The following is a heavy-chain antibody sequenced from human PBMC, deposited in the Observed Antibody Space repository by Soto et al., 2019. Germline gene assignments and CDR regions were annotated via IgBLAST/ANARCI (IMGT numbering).Heavy chain of an antibody. D-gene: IGHD5-12*01. J-gene: IGHJ5*02. CDR1: GYTFTGYA. CDR3: AKDGGKDGYFGNWFDP. CDR2: IIPIFGSA. Sequence: XVKVSCKASGYTFTGYAMHWVRHAPGQRLEWLGRIIPIFGSANYAQKFQGRVTITADESTTTAYMELSSLRSEDTAVYYCAKDGGKDGYFGNWFDPWGQGTLVTVSS. V-gene: IGHV1-69*13.